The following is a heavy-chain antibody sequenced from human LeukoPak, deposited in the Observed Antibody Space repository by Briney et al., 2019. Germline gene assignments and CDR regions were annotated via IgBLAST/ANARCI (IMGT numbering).Heavy chain of an antibody. Sequence: ASVNVSCKASGYTFTSYYMHWVRQAPGQGLEWMGIINPSGGSTSYAQKFQGRVTMTGDTSTSTVYMELSSLRSEDTAVYYCAQGPLTRVTTEPFYGYWGQGTLVTVSS. V-gene: IGHV1-46*01. D-gene: IGHD4-17*01. CDR2: INPSGGST. J-gene: IGHJ4*02. CDR3: AQGPLTRVTTEPFYGY. CDR1: GYTFTSYY.